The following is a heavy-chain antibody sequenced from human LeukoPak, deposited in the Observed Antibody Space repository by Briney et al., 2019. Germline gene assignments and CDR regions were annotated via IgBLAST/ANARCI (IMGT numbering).Heavy chain of an antibody. V-gene: IGHV3-7*03. D-gene: IGHD6-13*01. CDR1: GFTFGKYW. CDR3: ARSLPYGTTWYGRSDF. J-gene: IGHJ4*02. Sequence: GGSLRLSCVASGFTFGKYWMSWVRQAPGKGLEWVANIRQDGDTKYYVDSVKGRFTISRDNVMNSLYLQMNSLRAEDTAIYYCARSLPYGTTWYGRSDFWGQGTLVTVSS. CDR2: IRQDGDTK.